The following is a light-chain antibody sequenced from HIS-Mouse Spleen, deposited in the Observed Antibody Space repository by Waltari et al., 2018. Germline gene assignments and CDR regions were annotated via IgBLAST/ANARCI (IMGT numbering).Light chain of an antibody. J-gene: IGLJ2*01. Sequence: QSALTQPASVSGSPGQSITISCTGTSSDVGGYNYVSWYQQHPGKAPKRMIYEVSNRTSGVSNRFSGSKSGNTASLTISGLQAEDEADYYCSSYTSSSTVVFGGGTKLTVL. CDR3: SSYTSSSTVV. CDR2: EVS. CDR1: SSDVGGYNY. V-gene: IGLV2-14*01.